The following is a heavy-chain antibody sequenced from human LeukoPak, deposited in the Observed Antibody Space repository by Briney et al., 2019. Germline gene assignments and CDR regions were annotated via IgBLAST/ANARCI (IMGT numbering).Heavy chain of an antibody. D-gene: IGHD5-12*01. Sequence: ASVKVSCKVSGYTLTELSMHWVRQAPGKGLEWMGGFDPEDGETIYAQKFQGRVTMTEDTSTDTAYMELSSLRSEDTAVYYCATYLRGYSGYGGDFDYWGQGTLVTVSS. V-gene: IGHV1-24*01. J-gene: IGHJ4*02. CDR3: ATYLRGYSGYGGDFDY. CDR2: FDPEDGET. CDR1: GYTLTELS.